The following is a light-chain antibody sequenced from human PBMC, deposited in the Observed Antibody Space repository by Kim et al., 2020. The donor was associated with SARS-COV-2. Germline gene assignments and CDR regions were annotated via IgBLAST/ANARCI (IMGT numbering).Light chain of an antibody. CDR1: QGISND. Sequence: ASVGDRLTITCRASQGISNDLAWYQQKPGKVPKLLIFAASALQSGVPSRFSGSGSGTDFTLTISSLQPEDVATYYRQKYNGAPWTFGQGTKVEIK. CDR3: QKYNGAPWT. CDR2: AAS. V-gene: IGKV1-27*01. J-gene: IGKJ1*01.